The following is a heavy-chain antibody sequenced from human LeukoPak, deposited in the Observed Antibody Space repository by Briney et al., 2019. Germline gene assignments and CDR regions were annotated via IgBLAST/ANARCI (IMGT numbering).Heavy chain of an antibody. CDR1: GGSISSSSYY. V-gene: IGHV4-39*01. D-gene: IGHD4-17*01. J-gene: IGHJ4*02. CDR3: ARQSTVTTEIDY. Sequence: PSETLSLTCTVSGGSISSSSYYWGWIRQPPGKGLEWIGSIYYSGSTYYNPSLKSRVTISVDTSKNQFSLKLSSVTAADTAVYYCARQSTVTTEIDYWGQGTLVTVSS. CDR2: IYYSGST.